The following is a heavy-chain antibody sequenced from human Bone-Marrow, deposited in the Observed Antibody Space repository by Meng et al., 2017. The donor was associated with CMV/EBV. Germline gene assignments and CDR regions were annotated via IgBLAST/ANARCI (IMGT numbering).Heavy chain of an antibody. CDR1: GFTFMPYN. J-gene: IGHJ4*02. V-gene: IGHV3-21*01. CDR2: ISSSSSYI. Sequence: GESLKISCAASGFTFMPYNMNWVRQAPGKGLEWVSSISSSSSYIYYADSVKGRFTISRDNAKNSLYLQMNSLRAEDTAVYYCARVGLRQLVLSHFDYWGQGTLVTVSS. CDR3: ARVGLRQLVLSHFDY. D-gene: IGHD6-6*01.